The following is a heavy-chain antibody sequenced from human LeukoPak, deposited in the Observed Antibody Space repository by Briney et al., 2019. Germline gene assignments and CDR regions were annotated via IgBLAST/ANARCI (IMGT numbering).Heavy chain of an antibody. J-gene: IGHJ4*02. CDR3: ASRLGAAFENFDY. Sequence: GASVKVSCKASGGTFSSYAISWVRQAPGQGLEWMGGIIPIFGTANYAQKFQGRVTITTDESTSTAYMELSSLRSEDTAVYYCASRLGAAFENFDYWGQGTLVTVSS. CDR2: IIPIFGTA. V-gene: IGHV1-69*05. CDR1: GGTFSSYA. D-gene: IGHD3-10*01.